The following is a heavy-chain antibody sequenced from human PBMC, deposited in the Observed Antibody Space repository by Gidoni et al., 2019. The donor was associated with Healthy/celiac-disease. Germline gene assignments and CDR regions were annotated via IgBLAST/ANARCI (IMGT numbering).Heavy chain of an antibody. CDR2: ISSSGSTI. D-gene: IGHD3-22*01. Sequence: GGSLRLSCAASGFTFSSYEMNWVRQAPGKGLEWVSYISSSGSTIYYADSVKGRFTISRDNAKNSLYLQMNSLRAEDTAVYYCARVFDYYDSSGYKWYHPGDSGSHLQWFDYWGQGTLVTVSS. J-gene: IGHJ4*02. CDR1: GFTFSSYE. V-gene: IGHV3-48*03. CDR3: ARVFDYYDSSGYKWYHPGDSGSHLQWFDY.